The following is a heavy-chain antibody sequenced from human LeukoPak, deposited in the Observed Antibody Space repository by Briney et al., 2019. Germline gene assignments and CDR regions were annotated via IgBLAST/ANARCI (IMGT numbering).Heavy chain of an antibody. CDR2: ISYDGSNK. V-gene: IGHV3-30*04. D-gene: IGHD6-13*01. CDR3: AKVGYSSSWYSTEDY. Sequence: GTSLRLSCAASGFTFSSYAIHWVRQAPGKGLEWVAVISYDGSNKYYADSVKGRFTISRDNSKNTLYLQMNSLRAEDTAVYYCAKVGYSSSWYSTEDYWGQGTLVTVSS. J-gene: IGHJ4*02. CDR1: GFTFSSYA.